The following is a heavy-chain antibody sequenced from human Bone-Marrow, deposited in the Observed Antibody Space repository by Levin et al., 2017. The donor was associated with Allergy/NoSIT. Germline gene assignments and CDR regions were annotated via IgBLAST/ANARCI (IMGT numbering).Heavy chain of an antibody. CDR3: ARAPTLSASSGGVFDY. CDR2: ISYDGSHI. J-gene: IGHJ4*02. CDR1: GFDFSHHA. Sequence: PGGSLRLSCVASGFDFSHHAMHWVRQAPGKGLQWVAAISYDGSHIYYADSVRGRFAISRDNSKDTLFLQMTSLRTDTAVYYCARAPTLSASSGGVFDYWGQGTLVTVSS. D-gene: IGHD3-10*01. V-gene: IGHV3-30*09.